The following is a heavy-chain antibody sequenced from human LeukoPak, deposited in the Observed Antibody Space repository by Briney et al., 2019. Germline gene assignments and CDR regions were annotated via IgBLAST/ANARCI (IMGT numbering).Heavy chain of an antibody. J-gene: IGHJ4*02. CDR3: ARDSHRQDSSGYYWFDY. V-gene: IGHV4-30-4*08. CDR1: GGSISSGDYS. CDR2: IYYSGST. D-gene: IGHD3-22*01. Sequence: PSQTLPLTCPFSGGSISSGDYSWSGIPKPPGKGLEWIGYIYYSGSTYYNPSLKSRVTISVDTSKNQFSLKLSSVTAADTAVYYCARDSHRQDSSGYYWFDYWGQGTLVTVSS.